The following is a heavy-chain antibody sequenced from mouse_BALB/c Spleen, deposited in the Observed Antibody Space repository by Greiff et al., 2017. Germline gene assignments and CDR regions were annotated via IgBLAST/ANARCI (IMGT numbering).Heavy chain of an antibody. V-gene: IGHV5-17*02. Sequence: EVQGVESGGGLVQPGGSRKLSCAASGFTFSSFGMHWVRQAPEKGLEWVAYISSGSSTIYYADTVKGRFTISRDNPKNTLFLQMTSLRSEDTAMYYCARGNGNPAMDYWGQGTSVTVSS. CDR1: GFTFSSFG. CDR2: ISSGSSTI. J-gene: IGHJ4*01. CDR3: ARGNGNPAMDY. D-gene: IGHD2-1*01.